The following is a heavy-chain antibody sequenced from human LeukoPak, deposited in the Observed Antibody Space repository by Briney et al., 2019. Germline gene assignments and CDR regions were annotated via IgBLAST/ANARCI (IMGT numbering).Heavy chain of an antibody. CDR1: GYTFTGYY. Sequence: ASVNVSSKASGYTFTGYYMHWVRQAPGQGLEWMGWINPNSGGTNYAQKFQGSVTMTRDTSISAVYMELSRLRSDDTAVYYCARDGTGVYNLVQYWGQGTLVTVSS. CDR3: ARDGTGVYNLVQY. CDR2: INPNSGGT. J-gene: IGHJ4*02. V-gene: IGHV1-2*02. D-gene: IGHD5-24*01.